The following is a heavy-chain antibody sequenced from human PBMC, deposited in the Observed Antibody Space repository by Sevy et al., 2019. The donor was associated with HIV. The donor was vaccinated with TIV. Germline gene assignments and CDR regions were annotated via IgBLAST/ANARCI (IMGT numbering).Heavy chain of an antibody. V-gene: IGHV3-11*06. D-gene: IGHD3-16*01. CDR2: ISSSSSYT. CDR1: GFTFSDYY. Sequence: GGSLRLSCAASGFTFSDYYMSWIRQAPRKGLEWVSYISSSSSYTNYADSVKGRFTISRDNAKNSLYLQMNSLRAEDTAVYYCARVAFGSYYFDYWGQGTLVTVSS. CDR3: ARVAFGSYYFDY. J-gene: IGHJ4*02.